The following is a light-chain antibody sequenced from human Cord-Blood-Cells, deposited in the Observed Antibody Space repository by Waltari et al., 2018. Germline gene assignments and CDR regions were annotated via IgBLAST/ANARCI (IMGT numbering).Light chain of an antibody. J-gene: IGKJ1*01. CDR2: DAS. CDR3: QQYNSYST. Sequence: DFQLPQSPSPLPAPVETGSTITCRASQSISSWLAWYQQKPGKAPKLLIYDASSLESGVPSRFSGSGSGTEFTLTISSLQPDDFATYYCQQYNSYSTFGQGTKVEIK. V-gene: IGKV1-5*01. CDR1: QSISSW.